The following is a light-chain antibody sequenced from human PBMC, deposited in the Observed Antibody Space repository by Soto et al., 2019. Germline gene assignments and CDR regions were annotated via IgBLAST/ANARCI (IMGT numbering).Light chain of an antibody. CDR3: QQYYKWPLT. V-gene: IGKV3-15*01. Sequence: EIVVTQSPATLSVSPGERATLSCRASESVSSNLAWFQHKPGQAPGLLIYDASTRATGIPARLSGSGSGTEFTLTISSLESQDFAVYYCQQYYKWPLTFGGGTKVDIK. CDR1: ESVSSN. CDR2: DAS. J-gene: IGKJ4*01.